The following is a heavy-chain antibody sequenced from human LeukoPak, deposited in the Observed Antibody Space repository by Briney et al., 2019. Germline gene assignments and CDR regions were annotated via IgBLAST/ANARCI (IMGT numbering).Heavy chain of an antibody. CDR3: AKGGYYYDSSGLFDY. J-gene: IGHJ4*02. CDR2: ISGSGGST. V-gene: IGHV3-23*01. Sequence: GGSLRLSCAASGFTFSSYGMSWVRQAPGKGLEWVSAISGSGGSTYYADSVKGRFTISRDNSKNTLYLQMNSLRAEDTAVYYCAKGGYYYDSSGLFDYWGQGTLVTVSS. CDR1: GFTFSSYG. D-gene: IGHD3-22*01.